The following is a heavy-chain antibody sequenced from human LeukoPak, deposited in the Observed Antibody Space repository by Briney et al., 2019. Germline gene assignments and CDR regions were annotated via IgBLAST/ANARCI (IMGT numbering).Heavy chain of an antibody. CDR3: AKDGQKYYYYGMDV. CDR2: IIPIFGTA. J-gene: IGHJ6*02. CDR1: GGTFSSYA. V-gene: IGHV1-69*05. Sequence: ASVKVSCKASGGTFSSYAISWVRQAPGQGLEWMGGIIPIFGTANYAQKFQGRVTITTDESTSTAYMELSSLRSEDTAVYYCAKDGQKYYYYGMDVWGQGTTVTVSS.